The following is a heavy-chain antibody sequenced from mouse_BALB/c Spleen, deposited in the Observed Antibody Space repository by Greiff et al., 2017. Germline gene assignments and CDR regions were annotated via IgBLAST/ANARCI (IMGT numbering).Heavy chain of an antibody. CDR3: ARSGGYAMDY. CDR1: GDSITSCY. Sequence: EVQLQQSGPSLVKPSQSLSLSCSASGDSITSCYWNWIRKFPGHKLEYMGYISYSGSTYYNPSLKSRISITRDTSTNQYYLQLNSVTAEDTATYYCARSGGYAMDYWGQGTSVTVSS. J-gene: IGHJ4*01. V-gene: IGHV3-8*02. CDR2: ISYSGST.